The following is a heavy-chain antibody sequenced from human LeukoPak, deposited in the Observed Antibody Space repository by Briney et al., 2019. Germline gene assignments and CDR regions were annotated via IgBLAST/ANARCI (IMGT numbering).Heavy chain of an antibody. CDR3: ARDCGYADYFGGGLDP. CDR1: GFTFSDYY. D-gene: IGHD4-17*01. Sequence: GGSLRLSCAASGFTFSDYYMTWIRQAPGKGLEWVSYISSSGTTIYYADSVKGRFTISRDNARRSLYLQMNSLRAEGTAIYYCARDCGYADYFGGGLDPWGQGTLVTVSS. CDR2: ISSSGTTI. V-gene: IGHV3-11*01. J-gene: IGHJ5*02.